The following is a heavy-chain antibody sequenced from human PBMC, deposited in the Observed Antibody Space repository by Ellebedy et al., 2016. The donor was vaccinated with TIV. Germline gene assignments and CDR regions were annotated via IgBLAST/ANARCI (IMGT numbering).Heavy chain of an antibody. CDR1: GGSISSSSFY. Sequence: SETLSLTCTVSGGSISSSSFYWGWIRQPPGKGLEWIGSIYYSGSTYYNPSLKSRVTISVDTSKNQFSLKLSSVTAADTAVYYCERGPPNPHYALDIDYWGQGTLVTVSS. D-gene: IGHD2-2*01. CDR2: IYYSGST. V-gene: IGHV4-39*01. CDR3: ERGPPNPHYALDIDY. J-gene: IGHJ4*02.